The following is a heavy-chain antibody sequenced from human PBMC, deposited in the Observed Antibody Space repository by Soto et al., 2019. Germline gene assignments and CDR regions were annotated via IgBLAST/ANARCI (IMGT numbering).Heavy chain of an antibody. Sequence: GGSLRLSCAASGFTFSSYWMSWVRQAPGKGLEWVANIKQDGSEKYYVDSVKGRFTISRDNAKNSLYLQMNSLRAEDTAVYYCARDDRYYYDSRSGDAFDIWGQGTMVTVSS. CDR3: ARDDRYYYDSRSGDAFDI. V-gene: IGHV3-7*05. CDR1: GFTFSSYW. D-gene: IGHD3-22*01. CDR2: IKQDGSEK. J-gene: IGHJ3*02.